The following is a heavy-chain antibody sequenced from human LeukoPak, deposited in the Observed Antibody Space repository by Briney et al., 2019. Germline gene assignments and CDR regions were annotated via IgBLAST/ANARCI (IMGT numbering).Heavy chain of an antibody. Sequence: PSETLPLTCTVSGGSICSYYWSWIRQPAGKGLEWIGRIYTSGSTNYNPSLKSRVTMSVDTSKNQFSLKLSSVTAADTAVYYCARDPPLTSKYYFDYWGQGTLVTVSS. J-gene: IGHJ4*02. CDR2: IYTSGST. CDR3: ARDPPLTSKYYFDY. D-gene: IGHD3-9*01. V-gene: IGHV4-4*07. CDR1: GGSICSYY.